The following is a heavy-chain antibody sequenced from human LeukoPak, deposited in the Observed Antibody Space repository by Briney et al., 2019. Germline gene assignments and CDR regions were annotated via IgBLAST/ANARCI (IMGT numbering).Heavy chain of an antibody. CDR2: ISAYNGNT. V-gene: IGHV1-18*01. J-gene: IGHJ4*02. D-gene: IGHD1-7*01. CDR3: ARDLETGTTFDY. CDR1: GYTFTSHG. Sequence: ASVKVSCKASGYTFTSHGISWVRQAPGQGLEWMGWISAYNGNTNYAQKLQGRVTMTTDTSTSTAYMELRSLRSDDTAVYYCARDLETGTTFDYWGQGTLVTVSS.